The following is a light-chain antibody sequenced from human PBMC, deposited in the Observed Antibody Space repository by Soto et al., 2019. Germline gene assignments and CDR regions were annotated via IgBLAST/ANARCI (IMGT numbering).Light chain of an antibody. Sequence: EIVMTQSPATLSVSPGERATLSCRASQSVSSNLAWYQQKPGQAPRLLIYGASTRATGIPARFSGSGSGTAFTLTISSLQSEDFAVYYCQKYNNRPLYTFGQGTKLEIK. CDR1: QSVSSN. J-gene: IGKJ2*01. CDR3: QKYNNRPLYT. V-gene: IGKV3-15*01. CDR2: GAS.